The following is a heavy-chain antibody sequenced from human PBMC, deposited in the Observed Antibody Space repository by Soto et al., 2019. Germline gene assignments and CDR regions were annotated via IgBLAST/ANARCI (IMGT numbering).Heavy chain of an antibody. D-gene: IGHD3-22*01. J-gene: IGHJ4*02. CDR2: IYFSGGT. V-gene: IGHV4-59*02. CDR1: GGSVSSYY. CDR3: ARIRSYYFDSSGYYFDD. Sequence: SETLSLTCSVSGGSVSSYYWSWIRQPPGKGLEWIGYIYFSGGTNYNPSLKSRVTISVDTSKNQFSLKLSSVTAADTAVYFCARIRSYYFDSSGYYFDDWGQGTLVTVSS.